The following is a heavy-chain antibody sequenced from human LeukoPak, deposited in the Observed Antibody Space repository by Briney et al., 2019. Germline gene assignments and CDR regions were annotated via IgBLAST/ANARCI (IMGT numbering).Heavy chain of an antibody. D-gene: IGHD2-2*02. Sequence: SETLSLTCAVSGYSISSGYYWGWIRQPPGKGLEWIGSIYHSGSTYYNPSLKSRVTISVDTSKNQFSLKLSSVTAADTAVYYCARICSSTSCYTSTTDYWGRGTLVTVSS. J-gene: IGHJ4*02. CDR2: IYHSGST. CDR1: GYSISSGYY. V-gene: IGHV4-38-2*01. CDR3: ARICSSTSCYTSTTDY.